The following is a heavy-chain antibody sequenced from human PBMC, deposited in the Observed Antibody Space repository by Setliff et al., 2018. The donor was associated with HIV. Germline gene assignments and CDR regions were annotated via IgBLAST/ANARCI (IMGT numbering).Heavy chain of an antibody. Sequence: SETLSLTCTVSGGSISSGSYYWSWIRQPAGKGLEWIGTISYTGSTYYDPSLKSRVTISLDTSKNQFFLKLSSVTAPDTAIYYCARGWYPDYWGQGTLVTVSS. D-gene: IGHD2-15*01. CDR3: ARGWYPDY. CDR1: GGSISSGSYY. CDR2: ISYTGST. V-gene: IGHV4-39*02. J-gene: IGHJ4*02.